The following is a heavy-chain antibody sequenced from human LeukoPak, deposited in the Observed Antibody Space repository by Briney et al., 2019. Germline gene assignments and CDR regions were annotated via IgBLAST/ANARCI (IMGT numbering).Heavy chain of an antibody. D-gene: IGHD1-26*01. Sequence: PGGSLRLSCAASGFTFSTYAIHWVRQGPGKGLEWVAVISYHGSNKYYADSVKGRFTISRDNSKNTVYLQMNSLGAEDTAVYYCAREEGYTGTYSVDYWGQGTLVTVSS. CDR1: GFTFSTYA. CDR2: ISYHGSNK. J-gene: IGHJ4*02. CDR3: AREEGYTGTYSVDY. V-gene: IGHV3-30-3*01.